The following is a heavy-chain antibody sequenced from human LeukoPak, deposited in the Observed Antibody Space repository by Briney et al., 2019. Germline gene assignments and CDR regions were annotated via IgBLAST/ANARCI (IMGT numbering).Heavy chain of an antibody. D-gene: IGHD6-19*01. CDR2: ISSSGSII. CDR1: GFTFSSYS. CDR3: ASEISSSGPI. V-gene: IGHV3-48*01. J-gene: IGHJ4*02. Sequence: PWGSLRLSCAASGFTFSSYSMNWVRQAPGKGLEWVSCISSSGSIIYYADSVKGRFTISRDNAKNSLFLQMNSLIAEDTAVYYCASEISSSGPIWGQGTLVSVSS.